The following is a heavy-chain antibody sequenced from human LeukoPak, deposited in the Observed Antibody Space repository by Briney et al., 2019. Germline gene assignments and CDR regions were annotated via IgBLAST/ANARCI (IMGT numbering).Heavy chain of an antibody. J-gene: IGHJ4*02. Sequence: SETLSLTCTVSGGSISSSSYYWGWIRQPPGKGLEWIGSVYYSGSTYYNPSLKSRVTISIDTSKNQFYLKLRSVTAADTAVYYCATSAPYSSSSAFDYWGQGTLVTVSS. V-gene: IGHV4-39*01. D-gene: IGHD6-6*01. CDR1: GGSISSSSYY. CDR2: VYYSGST. CDR3: ATSAPYSSSSAFDY.